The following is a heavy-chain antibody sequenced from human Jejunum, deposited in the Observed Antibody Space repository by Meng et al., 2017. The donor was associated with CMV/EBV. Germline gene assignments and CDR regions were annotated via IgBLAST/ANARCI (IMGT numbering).Heavy chain of an antibody. V-gene: IGHV1-69-2*01. CDR2: VDPEDGER. J-gene: IGHJ4*02. CDR1: GYRYTDYY. CDR3: VTVDNTGDHFDY. D-gene: IGHD7-27*01. Sequence: KVSGYRYTDYYVHWVQQAPEKGVGWMGLVDPEDGERIYAEKFRGRVTITADTSTDTAYMALSSLRSEDTAVYYCVTVDNTGDHFDYWGQGTLVTVSS.